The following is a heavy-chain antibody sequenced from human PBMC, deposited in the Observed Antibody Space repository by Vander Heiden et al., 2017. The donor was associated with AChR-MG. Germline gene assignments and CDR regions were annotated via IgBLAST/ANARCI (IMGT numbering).Heavy chain of an antibody. D-gene: IGHD3-22*01. Sequence: QVQLVQSGAEVKKPGSSVKVSCKASGGTFSSYAISWVRQAPGQGREWMGGIIPIFGTANYAQKFQGRVTITADKSTSTAYMELSSLRSEDTAVYYCASGRRVYYYDSSGYYELDYWGQGTLVTVSS. J-gene: IGHJ4*02. V-gene: IGHV1-69*06. CDR1: GGTFSSYA. CDR2: IIPIFGTA. CDR3: ASGRRVYYYDSSGYYELDY.